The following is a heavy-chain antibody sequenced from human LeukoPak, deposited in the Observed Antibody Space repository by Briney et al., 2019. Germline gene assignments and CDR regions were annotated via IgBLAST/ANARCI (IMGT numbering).Heavy chain of an antibody. J-gene: IGHJ4*02. CDR3: APQLGHFDY. V-gene: IGHV3-48*01. CDR2: ISSSSSTI. CDR1: GFTVSSYS. D-gene: IGHD6-13*01. Sequence: GGSLRLSCAASGFTVSSYSMNWARQAPGKGLEWVSYISSSSSTIYYANSVKGRFTISRDNAKNSLYLQMNSLRAEDTAVYYCAPQLGHFDYWGQGTLVTVSS.